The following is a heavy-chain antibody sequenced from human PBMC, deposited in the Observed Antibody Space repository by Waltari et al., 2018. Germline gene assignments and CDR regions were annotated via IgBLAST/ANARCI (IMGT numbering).Heavy chain of an antibody. V-gene: IGHV3-66*02. D-gene: IGHD5-18*01. J-gene: IGHJ4*02. CDR2: SYDAVST. CDR1: GFTVRSNH. CDR3: ARARDEETAMVYFDH. Sequence: EVQLVESGGGLVHPGESLRLSCAASGFTVRSNHMSWVRQAPGKGLAWIALSYDAVSTYYPDSVRGRFTISRDYSKNTFHLQMNSLRVEDTAIYYCARARDEETAMVYFDHWGQGTLVSVSS.